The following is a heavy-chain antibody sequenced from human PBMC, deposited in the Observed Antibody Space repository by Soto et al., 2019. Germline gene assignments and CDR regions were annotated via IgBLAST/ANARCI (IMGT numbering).Heavy chain of an antibody. CDR2: ISFDGGHI. CDR1: GFTFSTYG. V-gene: IGHV3-30*18. CDR3: AKSGGGSGTYDYYYGMDV. D-gene: IGHD3-10*01. Sequence: QVQLVESGGGVVQPGRSLRLSCAASGFTFSTYGMHWVRQAPGKGLEWVAVISFDGGHIYYADSVRSRFTISRDNSKHTLYLQLNSLRAEDTAVYYCAKSGGGSGTYDYYYGMDVWGQGTTVTVSS. J-gene: IGHJ6*02.